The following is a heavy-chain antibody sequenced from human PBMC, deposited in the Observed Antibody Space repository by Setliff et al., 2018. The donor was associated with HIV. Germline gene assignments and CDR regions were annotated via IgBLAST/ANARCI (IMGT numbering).Heavy chain of an antibody. V-gene: IGHV4-38-2*02. CDR1: DYSISNNYY. Sequence: SETLSLTCTVSDYSISNNYYWGWIRQPPGKGLEWIGSIYYSGSTYYNPSLKSRLIISVDTSKNQFSLKLSSVTAADTAVYYCARTSIVVAGNDYWGQGTLVTVSS. CDR3: ARTSIVVAGNDY. J-gene: IGHJ4*02. D-gene: IGHD6-19*01. CDR2: IYYSGST.